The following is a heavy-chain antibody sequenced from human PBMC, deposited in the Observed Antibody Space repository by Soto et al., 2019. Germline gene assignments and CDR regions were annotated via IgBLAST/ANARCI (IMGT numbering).Heavy chain of an antibody. CDR3: ARPLAAAGSPDDAFDI. CDR2: IYYSGST. D-gene: IGHD6-13*01. J-gene: IGHJ3*02. Sequence: SETLSLTCTVSGGSISSSSYYWGWIRQPPGKGLEWIGSIYYSGSTYYNPSLKSRVTISVDTSKNQFSLKLSSVTAADTAVYYCARPLAAAGSPDDAFDIWGQGTMVTVSS. CDR1: GGSISSSSYY. V-gene: IGHV4-39*01.